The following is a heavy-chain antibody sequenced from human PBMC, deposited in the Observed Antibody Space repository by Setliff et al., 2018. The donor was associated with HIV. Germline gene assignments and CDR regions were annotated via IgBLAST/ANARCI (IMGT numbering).Heavy chain of an antibody. J-gene: IGHJ3*01. V-gene: IGHV1-24*01. CDR1: GYTLTEVS. D-gene: IGHD6-13*01. CDR3: ARGLPADGYAFDL. CDR2: FDPQDGKT. Sequence: GASVKVSCKISGYTLTEVSMHWVRQAPGKGLEWMGYFDPQDGKTIYAQKFQGRVTMTEDTSTYTAYMELSGLRSEDTAVYYCARGLPADGYAFDLWGQGTMVTVSS.